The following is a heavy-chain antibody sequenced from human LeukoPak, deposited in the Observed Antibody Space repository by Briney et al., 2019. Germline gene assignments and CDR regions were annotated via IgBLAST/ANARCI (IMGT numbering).Heavy chain of an antibody. CDR3: ARSQDSSSSDWDY. V-gene: IGHV5-10-1*01. CDR1: GYSFINYW. Sequence: GESLRISCEGSGYSFINYWINWVRQMPGKGLEWMGRIDPSDSYTNYSPSFEGHVTISADKSITTAYLQWSSLQAADTALYYCARSQDSSSSDWDYWGQGTLVTVSS. CDR2: IDPSDSYT. D-gene: IGHD6-6*01. J-gene: IGHJ4*02.